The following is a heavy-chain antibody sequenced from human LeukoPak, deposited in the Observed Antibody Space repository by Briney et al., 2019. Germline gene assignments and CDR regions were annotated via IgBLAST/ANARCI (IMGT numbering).Heavy chain of an antibody. Sequence: SETLSLTCAVYGGSFSGYYWSWIRQPPGKGREWIGEINHSGSNNYNPSLKSRVTISVDTSKNQFSLKLSSVTAEDTAVYYCARGERPGNSYSSSQINWFDPWGQGTLVTVSS. CDR3: ARGERPGNSYSSSQINWFDP. CDR1: GGSFSGYY. V-gene: IGHV4-34*01. J-gene: IGHJ5*02. CDR2: INHSGSN. D-gene: IGHD6-13*01.